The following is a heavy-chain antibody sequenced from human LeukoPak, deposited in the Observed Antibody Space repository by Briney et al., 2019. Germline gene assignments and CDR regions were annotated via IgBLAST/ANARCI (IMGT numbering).Heavy chain of an antibody. D-gene: IGHD3-3*01. CDR3: ARASGGDYDFWSGYYFPYYYYYMDV. V-gene: IGHV1-69*06. Sequence: SVKVSCKASGYTFTSYGISWVRQAPGQGLEWMGGIIPIFGTANYAQKFQGRVTITADKSTSTAYMELSSLRSEDTAVYYCARASGGDYDFWSGYYFPYYYYYMDVWGKGTTVTVSS. CDR1: GYTFTSYG. CDR2: IIPIFGTA. J-gene: IGHJ6*03.